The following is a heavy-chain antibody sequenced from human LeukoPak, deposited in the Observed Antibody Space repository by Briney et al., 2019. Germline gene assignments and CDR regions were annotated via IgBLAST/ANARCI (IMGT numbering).Heavy chain of an antibody. J-gene: IGHJ4*02. CDR2: MSSSGSNT. Sequence: GGSLRLSCAASGFTFSNYAMSWVRQAPGRGLEWVSAMSSSGSNTYYADSVEGRFTISRDNSKNTLYLQMNSLRAEDTAVYYYAKFGRYFEWSLSAFDYWGQGTLVTVSS. V-gene: IGHV3-23*01. CDR1: GFTFSNYA. D-gene: IGHD3-9*01. CDR3: AKFGRYFEWSLSAFDY.